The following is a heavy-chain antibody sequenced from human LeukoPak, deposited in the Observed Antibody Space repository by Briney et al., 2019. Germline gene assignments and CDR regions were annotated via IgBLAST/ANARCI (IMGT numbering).Heavy chain of an antibody. J-gene: IGHJ4*02. Sequence: SETLSLTCTVSGYSISSSSGYYWGWIRQPPGKGLEWIGSIDYSGTTYYNVSPKSRLTISVDTSKNQFSLKLSSVTAADTAVYYCARHDPWGYWGQGTLVTVSS. D-gene: IGHD3-16*01. CDR2: IDYSGTT. CDR1: GYSISSSSGYY. CDR3: ARHDPWGY. V-gene: IGHV4-39*01.